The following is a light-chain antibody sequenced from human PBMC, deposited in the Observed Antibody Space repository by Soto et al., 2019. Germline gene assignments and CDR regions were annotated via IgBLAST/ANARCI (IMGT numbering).Light chain of an antibody. Sequence: ESVLTQSPATLSLSPGERATLSCRASQSVSSYLAWYQQKPGQAPSLLIYDASNRATGIPARFSGSGSGTDITLTISSLEPEDFAVYYCQQRSNWRETFGGGTKVEIK. CDR3: QQRSNWRET. V-gene: IGKV3-11*01. CDR2: DAS. J-gene: IGKJ4*01. CDR1: QSVSSY.